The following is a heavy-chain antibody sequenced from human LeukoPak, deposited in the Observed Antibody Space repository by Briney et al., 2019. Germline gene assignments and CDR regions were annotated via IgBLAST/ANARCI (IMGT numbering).Heavy chain of an antibody. CDR1: GFTFSSYS. D-gene: IGHD6-6*01. CDR3: ASVGPSSSPSDY. CDR2: ISSSSYI. Sequence: GGSLRLSCAASGFTFSSYSMNWVRQAPGKGLEWVSSISSSSYIYYADSVKGRFTISRDNAKNSLYLQMNSLRAEDTAVYYCASVGPSSSPSDYWGQGTLVTVSS. V-gene: IGHV3-21*01. J-gene: IGHJ4*02.